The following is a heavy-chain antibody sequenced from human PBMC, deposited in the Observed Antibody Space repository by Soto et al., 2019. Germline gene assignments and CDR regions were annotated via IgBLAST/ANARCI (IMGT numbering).Heavy chain of an antibody. Sequence: GGSLRLSCAASGFTFDDYTMHWVRKAPGKGLEWVSLISWDGGSTYYADSVKGRFTISRDNSKNSLYLQMNSLRTEDTALYYCAKEEKSAFDIWGQGTMVTVSS. CDR3: AKEEKSAFDI. V-gene: IGHV3-43*01. J-gene: IGHJ3*02. CDR1: GFTFDDYT. CDR2: ISWDGGST.